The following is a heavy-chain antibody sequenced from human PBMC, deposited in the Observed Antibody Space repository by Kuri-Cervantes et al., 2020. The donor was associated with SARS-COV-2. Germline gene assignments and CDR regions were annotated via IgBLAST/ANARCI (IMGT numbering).Heavy chain of an antibody. D-gene: IGHD3-16*01. CDR3: ARDGVTVGKY. V-gene: IGHV3-21*01. J-gene: IGHJ4*02. CDR2: ISSSSSYI. CDR1: GFTFSSYS. Sequence: LSLTCAASGFTFSSYSMNWVRQAPGKGLEWASSISSSSSYIYYADSVKGRFTISRDNAKNSLYLQMNSLRAEDTAVYYCARDGVTVGKYWGQGTLVTVSS.